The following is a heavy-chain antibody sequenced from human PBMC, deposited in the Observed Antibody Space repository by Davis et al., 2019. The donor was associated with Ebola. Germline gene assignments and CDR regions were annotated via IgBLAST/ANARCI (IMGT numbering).Heavy chain of an antibody. CDR3: ARECYDSSGYYYGLPGDY. V-gene: IGHV3-48*04. J-gene: IGHJ4*02. Sequence: GESLKISCAASGFTFSSYSMNWVRQAPGKGLEWVSYISSSGSTIYYADSVKGRFTISRDNAKNSLYLQMNSLRAEDTAVYYCARECYDSSGYYYGLPGDYWGQGTLVTVSS. CDR1: GFTFSSYS. CDR2: ISSSGSTI. D-gene: IGHD3-22*01.